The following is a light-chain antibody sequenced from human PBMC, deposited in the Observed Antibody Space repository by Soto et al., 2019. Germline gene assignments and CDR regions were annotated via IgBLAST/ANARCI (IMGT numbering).Light chain of an antibody. CDR3: SSYTRSTIYV. V-gene: IGLV2-14*03. CDR1: SRDVGGYNH. Sequence: LTQPASVSGSPGQSITISCTGTSRDVGGYNHVSWYQHYPGKAPKLIIYDVTNRPSGVSNRFSGSKSGNTASLTISGLQAEDEADYFCSSYTRSTIYVFGTGTKVTVL. CDR2: DVT. J-gene: IGLJ1*01.